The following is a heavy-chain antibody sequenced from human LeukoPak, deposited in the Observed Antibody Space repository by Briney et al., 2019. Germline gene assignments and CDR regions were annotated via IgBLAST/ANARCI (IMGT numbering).Heavy chain of an antibody. CDR2: TRNKPNAHTT. D-gene: IGHD4-17*01. V-gene: IGHV3-72*01. J-gene: IGHJ4*02. Sequence: GGSLRLSCAASGFSISDHYMDWIRQAPVKGLEWVGRTRNKPNAHTTDCRTSVKGRVTVSKHDSENSLYLQMNSLKTEDTAVYYCTRFRHGDYFDYWGQGTLVTVSS. CDR3: TRFRHGDYFDY. CDR1: GFSISDHY.